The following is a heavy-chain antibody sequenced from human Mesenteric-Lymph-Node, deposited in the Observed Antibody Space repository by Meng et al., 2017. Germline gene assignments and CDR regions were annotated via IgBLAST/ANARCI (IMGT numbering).Heavy chain of an antibody. CDR1: GGSISIAPYY. Sequence: SETLSLTCTVSGGSISIAPYYWVWIRQSPGRGLEWIGTIYKSGTAFYNPSLKTRVTMSLDISKNQIYLSLNSVTAADTAVYYCARDDVVVGVGATNCLDYWGQGTLVTVSS. D-gene: IGHD1-26*01. CDR2: IYKSGTA. V-gene: IGHV4-39*07. CDR3: ARDDVVVGVGATNCLDY. J-gene: IGHJ4*02.